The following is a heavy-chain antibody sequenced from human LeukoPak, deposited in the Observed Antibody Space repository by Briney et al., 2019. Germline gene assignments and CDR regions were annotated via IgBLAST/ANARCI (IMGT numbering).Heavy chain of an antibody. CDR3: ARGRTYYYDTSGYYPSIYYGMDV. CDR1: SGFFSGYY. CDR2: INHGEST. Sequence: SEPLSLTCAVSSGFFSGYYWYWIRQPPGKGLEWIGEINHGESTNYNPSLKSRATLSVDTSKNQFTLKLSSVTAADTAVYYCARGRTYYYDTSGYYPSIYYGMDVWGQGTTVIVSS. D-gene: IGHD3-22*01. V-gene: IGHV4-34*01. J-gene: IGHJ6*02.